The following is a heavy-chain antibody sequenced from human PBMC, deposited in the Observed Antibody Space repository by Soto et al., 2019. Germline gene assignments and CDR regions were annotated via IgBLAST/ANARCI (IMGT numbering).Heavy chain of an antibody. D-gene: IGHD3-3*01. J-gene: IGHJ6*02. CDR2: IWYDGSNK. V-gene: IGHV3-33*01. CDR1: GFTFSSYG. Sequence: LRLSCAASGFTFSSYGMHWVRQAPGKGLEWVAVIWYDGSNKYYADSVKGRFTISRDNSKNTLYLQMNSLRAEDTAVYYCARDFPYYDFWSGYSPNGMDVWGQGTTVTVSS. CDR3: ARDFPYYDFWSGYSPNGMDV.